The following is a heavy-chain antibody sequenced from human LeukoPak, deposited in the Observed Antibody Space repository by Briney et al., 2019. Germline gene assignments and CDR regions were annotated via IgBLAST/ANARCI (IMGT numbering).Heavy chain of an antibody. CDR2: IYTSGST. Sequence: PSETLSLTCTVSGGSISSYYWSWIRQPAGKGLEWIGRIYTSGSTNYNPSLKSRVTISVDTSKNQFSLKLSSVTAADTAVYYCARDRGSSPYYYYYMDVWGKGTTVTLSS. D-gene: IGHD6-6*01. J-gene: IGHJ6*03. V-gene: IGHV4-4*07. CDR1: GGSISSYY. CDR3: ARDRGSSPYYYYYMDV.